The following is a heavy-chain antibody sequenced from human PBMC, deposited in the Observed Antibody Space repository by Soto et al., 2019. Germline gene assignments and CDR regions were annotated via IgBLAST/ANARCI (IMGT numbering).Heavy chain of an antibody. CDR1: GYTFTSYG. D-gene: IGHD5-12*01. J-gene: IGHJ6*02. CDR2: ISAYNGNT. V-gene: IGHV1-18*01. Sequence: ASVKVSCKASGYTFTSYGISWVRQAPGQGLEWMGWISAYNGNTNYAQKLQGRVTMTTDTSTSTAYMELRSLRSDDTAVYYCARDIPVKIEYSGYVQDSYYYYGMDVWGQGTTVTVSS. CDR3: ARDIPVKIEYSGYVQDSYYYYGMDV.